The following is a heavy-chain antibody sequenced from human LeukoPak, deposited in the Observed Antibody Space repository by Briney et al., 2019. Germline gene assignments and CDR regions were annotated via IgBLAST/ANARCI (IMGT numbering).Heavy chain of an antibody. V-gene: IGHV3-30-3*01. J-gene: IGHJ4*02. D-gene: IGHD3-16*01. Sequence: GGSLRLSCAASGFTFSSYAMHWVRQAPGKGLEWVAVISYDGSNKYYADSVKGRFTISRDNSKNTLYLQMNSLRAEDTAVYYCARALGDWGQGTLVTVSS. CDR2: ISYDGSNK. CDR1: GFTFSSYA. CDR3: ARALGD.